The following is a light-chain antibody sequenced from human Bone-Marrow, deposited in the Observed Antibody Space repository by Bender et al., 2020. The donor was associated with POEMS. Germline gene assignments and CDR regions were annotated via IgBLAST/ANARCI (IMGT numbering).Light chain of an antibody. V-gene: IGLV3-25*02. J-gene: IGLJ2*01. CDR1: ALPNQY. CDR3: QVWDSSTDHQV. CDR2: KDT. Sequence: SYELTQPPSVSVSPGQTARITCSGDALPNQYAHWYQQKPGQAPLLVTFKDTERPSGIPERFSGSNSDNTATLTISRVEAGDEADYYCQVWDSSTDHQVFGGGTKLTVL.